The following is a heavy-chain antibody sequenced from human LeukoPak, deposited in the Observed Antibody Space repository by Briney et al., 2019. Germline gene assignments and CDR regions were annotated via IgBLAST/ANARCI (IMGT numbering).Heavy chain of an antibody. J-gene: IGHJ4*02. CDR3: VATRVCGGVLLRPNCLYFEN. CDR2: VDYSGGNT. D-gene: IGHD3-10*01. CDR1: GFTFNNYV. Sequence: GGSLRLSCAASGFTFNNYVMSWVRQAPGKGLEWVSGVDYSGGNTNYADSVLGRFTVSRDNSKNTLYLQMNSLRAEDTAVYYCVATRVCGGVLLRPNCLYFENWGQGTLVSVSS. V-gene: IGHV3-23*01.